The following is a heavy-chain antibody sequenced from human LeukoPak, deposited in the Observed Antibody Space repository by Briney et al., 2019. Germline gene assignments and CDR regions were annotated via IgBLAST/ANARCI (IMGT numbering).Heavy chain of an antibody. D-gene: IGHD5-18*01. CDR3: ARDRDWAGYSYGFYY. Sequence: SVKVSCKASGYTFTSYGISWVRQAPGQGLEWMGGIIPIFGTANYAQKFQGRVTITADESTSTAYMELSSLRSEDTAVYYCARDRDWAGYSYGFYYWGQGTLVTVSS. J-gene: IGHJ4*02. V-gene: IGHV1-69*13. CDR1: GYTFTSYG. CDR2: IIPIFGTA.